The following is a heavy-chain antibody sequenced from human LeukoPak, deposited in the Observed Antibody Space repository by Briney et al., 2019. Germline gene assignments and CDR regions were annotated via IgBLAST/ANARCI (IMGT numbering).Heavy chain of an antibody. Sequence: SETLSLTCTVSGGSISSYYWSWIRQPPGKGLEWIGYIYYSGSTNYNPSLKSRVTISVDTSKNQFSLKLSSVAAADTAVYYCATTGVYYDYVWGSYRPTYYFDYSGQGTLVTVSS. J-gene: IGHJ4*02. CDR1: GGSISSYY. CDR3: ATTGVYYDYVWGSYRPTYYFDY. V-gene: IGHV4-59*01. D-gene: IGHD3-16*02. CDR2: IYYSGST.